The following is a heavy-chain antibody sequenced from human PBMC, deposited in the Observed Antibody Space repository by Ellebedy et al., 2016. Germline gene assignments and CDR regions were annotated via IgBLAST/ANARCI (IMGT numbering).Heavy chain of an antibody. CDR3: ARDIYYDFWSGMDV. Sequence: GESLKISCAASGFTFSSYAMHWVRQAPGKGLEWVAVISYDGSNKYYADSVKGRFTISRDNSKNTLYLQMNSLRAEDTAVYYCARDIYYDFWSGMDVWGQGTTVTVSS. J-gene: IGHJ6*02. CDR1: GFTFSSYA. CDR2: ISYDGSNK. D-gene: IGHD3-3*01. V-gene: IGHV3-30-3*01.